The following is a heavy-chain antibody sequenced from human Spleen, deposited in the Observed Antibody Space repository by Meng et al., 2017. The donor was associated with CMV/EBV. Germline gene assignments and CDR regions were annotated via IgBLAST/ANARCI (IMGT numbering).Heavy chain of an antibody. V-gene: IGHV3-30*03. CDR3: ARGCGGGTNYFYSDY. Sequence: SGFTFSNSGIHRVRQAPDKGLEWVAIITSDRSTKYYADSLKGRFTITRDNYKYTRYLQMDSLRTEDKAVYYCARGCGGGTNYFYSDYWGQGTLVTVSS. CDR2: ITSDRSTK. J-gene: IGHJ4*02. D-gene: IGHD2-21*01. CDR1: GFTFSNSG.